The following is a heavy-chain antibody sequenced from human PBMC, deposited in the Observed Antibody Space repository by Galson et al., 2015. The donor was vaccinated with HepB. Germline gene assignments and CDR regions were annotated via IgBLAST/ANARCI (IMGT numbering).Heavy chain of an antibody. D-gene: IGHD5-12*01. V-gene: IGHV1-3*01. Sequence: SVKVSCKASGYTFTSYAMHWVRQAPGQRLEWMGWINAGNGNTKYSQKFQGRVTITRDTSASTAYMELSSLRSEDTAVYYCARDPLGIVSGYDPGWFDPWGQGTLVTVSS. CDR3: ARDPLGIVSGYDPGWFDP. CDR2: INAGNGNT. J-gene: IGHJ5*02. CDR1: GYTFTSYA.